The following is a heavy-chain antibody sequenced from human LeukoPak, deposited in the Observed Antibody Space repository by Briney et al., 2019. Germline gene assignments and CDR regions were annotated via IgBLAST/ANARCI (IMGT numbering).Heavy chain of an antibody. CDR3: AATYYDILTGYLGDAFDI. Sequence: GGSLRLSCAASGFTVSSNYMSWVRQAPGKGLEWVSVIYSGGSTYYADSVKGRFTISRDNSKNTLYLQMNSLRAEDTAVYYCAATYYDILTGYLGDAFDIWGQGTMVTVSS. V-gene: IGHV3-66*01. CDR1: GFTVSSNY. CDR2: IYSGGST. D-gene: IGHD3-9*01. J-gene: IGHJ3*02.